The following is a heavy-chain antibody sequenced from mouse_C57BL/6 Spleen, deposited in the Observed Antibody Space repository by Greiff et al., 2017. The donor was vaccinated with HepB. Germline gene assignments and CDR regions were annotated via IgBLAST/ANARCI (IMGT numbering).Heavy chain of an antibody. CDR1: GYSITSGYY. V-gene: IGHV3-6*01. J-gene: IGHJ1*03. CDR3: ARGGYDGYYVWYFDV. CDR2: ISYDGSN. D-gene: IGHD2-3*01. Sequence: EVKLMESGPGLVKPSQSLSLTCSVTGYSITSGYYWNWIRQFPGNKLEWMGYISYDGSNNYNPSLKNRISITRDTSKNQFFLKLNSVTTEDTATYYCARGGYDGYYVWYFDVWGTGTTVTVSS.